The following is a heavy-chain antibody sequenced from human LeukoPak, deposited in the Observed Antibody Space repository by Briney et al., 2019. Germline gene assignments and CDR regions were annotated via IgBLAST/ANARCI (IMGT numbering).Heavy chain of an antibody. CDR1: GYIFTNYW. CDR3: ERLSFYYDSSGPPSSTFDY. Sequence: AESLKISCKASGYIFTNYWIAWVRPMPREGLEMMGIIYPGDSNTTYSPSFQGHVTLTANKSISTAYLQWSSLKASGPAMYCCERLSFYYDSSGPPSSTFDYWGQGTLVTVSS. CDR2: IYPGDSNT. J-gene: IGHJ4*02. D-gene: IGHD3-22*01. V-gene: IGHV5-51*01.